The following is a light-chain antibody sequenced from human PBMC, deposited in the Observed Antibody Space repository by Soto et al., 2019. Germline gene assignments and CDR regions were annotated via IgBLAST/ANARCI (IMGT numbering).Light chain of an antibody. CDR2: GAS. CDR3: QQDHNWHLN. CDR1: QSISVN. V-gene: IGKV3-15*01. J-gene: IGKJ4*01. Sequence: IVMTQSPATLSVSPGERVTLSCRASQSISVNLAWYRQRPGQSPRLLIYGASTRATGIPARFSGSGSGTEFTLTISSLQSEDFEVYYCQQDHNWHLNLGGATKGDIK.